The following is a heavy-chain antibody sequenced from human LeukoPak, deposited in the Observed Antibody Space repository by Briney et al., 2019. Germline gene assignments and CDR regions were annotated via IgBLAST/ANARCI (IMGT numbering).Heavy chain of an antibody. CDR1: GFTFSTHA. CDR3: AKHYGSGSYYNYFDY. D-gene: IGHD3-10*01. V-gene: IGHV3-23*01. CDR2: ISDSGGRT. J-gene: IGHJ4*02. Sequence: GGSLRLSCAASGFTFSTHALSWVRQAPGKGLEWVSAISDSGGRTYYADSVKGRFTISRDNSKNTLFLQMNSLRAEDTAAYYCAKHYGSGSYYNYFDYWGQGTLVSVSS.